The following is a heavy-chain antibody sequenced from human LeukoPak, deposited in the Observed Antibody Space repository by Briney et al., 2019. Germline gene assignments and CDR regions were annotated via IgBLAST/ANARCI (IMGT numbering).Heavy chain of an antibody. CDR1: GFTFSGYA. V-gene: IGHV3-23*01. D-gene: IGHD6-19*01. CDR3: ARPYSSGWYWENWFDP. Sequence: GGSLRLSCAASGFTFSGYAMSWVRLAPGEGLEWVSAITAGGDSTYYAESVKGRFTISRDNLKNMVFLQMSTLRAEDTAVYYCARPYSSGWYWENWFDPWGQGTLVTVSS. J-gene: IGHJ5*02. CDR2: ITAGGDST.